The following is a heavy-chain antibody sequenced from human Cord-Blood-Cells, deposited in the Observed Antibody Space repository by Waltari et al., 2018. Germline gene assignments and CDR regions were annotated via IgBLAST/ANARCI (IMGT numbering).Heavy chain of an antibody. V-gene: IGHV1-8*03. CDR1: GYTFTSYD. J-gene: IGHJ5*02. D-gene: IGHD3-3*01. CDR2: MNPNSGNP. Sequence: QVQLVQSGAEVKKPGASVKVSCKASGYTFTSYDINWVRQATGQGLEWMGWMNPNSGNPGYAQKFPGRVTITRNTSISTAYMELSSLRSEDTAVYYCARRVQYYDFWSGYYFNWFDPWGQGTLVTVSS. CDR3: ARRVQYYDFWSGYYFNWFDP.